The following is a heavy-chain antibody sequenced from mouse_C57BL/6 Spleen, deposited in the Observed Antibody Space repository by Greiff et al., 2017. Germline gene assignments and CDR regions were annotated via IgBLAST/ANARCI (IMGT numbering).Heavy chain of an antibody. CDR2: ISYDGSN. Sequence: EVQRVESGPGLVKPSQSLSLTCSVTGYSITSGYYWNWIRQFPGNKLEWMGYISYDGSNNYNPSLKNRISITRDTSKNQFFLKLNSVTTEDTATXYCARDGNYAWFAYWGQGTLVTVSA. D-gene: IGHD2-1*01. CDR1: GYSITSGYY. CDR3: ARDGNYAWFAY. J-gene: IGHJ3*01. V-gene: IGHV3-6*01.